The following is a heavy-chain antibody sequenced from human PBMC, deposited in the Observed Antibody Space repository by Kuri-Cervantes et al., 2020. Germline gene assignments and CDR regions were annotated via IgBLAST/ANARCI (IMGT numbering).Heavy chain of an antibody. CDR2: IYSGGST. V-gene: IGHV3-66*01. D-gene: IGHD1-26*01. J-gene: IGHJ5*02. CDR3: ARDPPLKVGATGWFDP. CDR1: GFTVSSNY. Sequence: GESLKTSCAASGFTVSSNYMSWVRQAPGKGLEWVSVIYSGGSTYYADSVKGRFTISRDNSKNTLYLQMNSLRAEDTAVYYCARDPPLKVGATGWFDPWGQGTLVTVSS.